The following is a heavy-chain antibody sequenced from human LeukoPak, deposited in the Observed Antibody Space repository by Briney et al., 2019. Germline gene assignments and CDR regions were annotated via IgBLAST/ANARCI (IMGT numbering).Heavy chain of an antibody. D-gene: IGHD6-19*01. Sequence: KPGGSLRLSCAASGFTFGDYYMSWIRQAPGKGLEWVSYISSSGTTIYYADSVKGRFTISRDNAKNSLYLQMSSLRAEDTAVYYCARRYGYSSVWHAAFDIWGQGTVVTVSS. CDR3: ARRYGYSSVWHAAFDI. CDR2: ISSSGTTI. CDR1: GFTFGDYY. V-gene: IGHV3-11*04. J-gene: IGHJ3*02.